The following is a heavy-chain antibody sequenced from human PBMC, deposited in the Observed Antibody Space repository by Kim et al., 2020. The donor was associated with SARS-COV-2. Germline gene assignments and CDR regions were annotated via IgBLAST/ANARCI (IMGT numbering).Heavy chain of an antibody. D-gene: IGHD2-15*01. CDR2: INHSGST. Sequence: SETLSLTCAVYGGSFSGYYWSWIRQPPGKGLEWIGEINHSGSTNYNPSLKSRVTISVDTSKNQFSLKLSSVTAADTAVYYCARGRFAWDIVVVATPRVWFDPWGQGTLVTVSS. V-gene: IGHV4-34*01. CDR3: ARGRFAWDIVVVATPRVWFDP. J-gene: IGHJ5*02. CDR1: GGSFSGYY.